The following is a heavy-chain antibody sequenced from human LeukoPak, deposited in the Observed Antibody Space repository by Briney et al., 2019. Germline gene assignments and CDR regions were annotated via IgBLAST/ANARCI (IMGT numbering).Heavy chain of an antibody. CDR2: ISSGGGTI. V-gene: IGHV3-48*03. CDR1: GFTFSSYE. Sequence: TGGSLRLSCAASGFTFSSYEMNWVRRAPGKGLEWVSYISSGGGTIYYADSVEGRFTISRDNSKNTVYLQMNSLRAEDTAVYYCARESSGWLQLFDYWGQGTLVTVSS. J-gene: IGHJ4*02. D-gene: IGHD5-24*01. CDR3: ARESSGWLQLFDY.